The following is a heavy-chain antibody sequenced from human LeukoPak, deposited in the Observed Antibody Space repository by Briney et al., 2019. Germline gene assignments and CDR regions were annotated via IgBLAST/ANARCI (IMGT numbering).Heavy chain of an antibody. CDR2: INHSGST. V-gene: IGHV4-34*01. Sequence: SETLSLTCAVYGGSFSGYYWSWIRQPPGKGLEWIGEINHSGSTNYNPSLKSRVTMSVDTSKNQFSLKLSSVTAADTAVYYCARDVPGIAAAGTFWFDPWGQGTLVTVSS. CDR3: ARDVPGIAAAGTFWFDP. D-gene: IGHD6-13*01. CDR1: GGSFSGYY. J-gene: IGHJ5*02.